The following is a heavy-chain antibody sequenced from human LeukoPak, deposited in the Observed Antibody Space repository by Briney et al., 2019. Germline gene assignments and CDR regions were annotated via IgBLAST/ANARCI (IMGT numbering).Heavy chain of an antibody. D-gene: IGHD5-24*01. CDR2: IWHDGSNK. Sequence: GGSLRLSCAASGFTFSDYGLHWVRQAPGKGLEWVALIWHDGSNKYYADSVMGRFTISRDNSKNTLYLQMNSLRAEDTAIYYCAKDGDAYTEFYYYYMDVWGKGTPVIVSS. V-gene: IGHV3-33*06. CDR1: GFTFSDYG. J-gene: IGHJ6*03. CDR3: AKDGDAYTEFYYYYMDV.